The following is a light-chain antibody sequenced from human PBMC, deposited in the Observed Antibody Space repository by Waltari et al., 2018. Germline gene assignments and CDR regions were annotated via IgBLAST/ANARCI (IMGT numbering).Light chain of an antibody. Sequence: QSVLTQPPSVSGAPGQRVIISCTGSSSNIGAGYEVHWYQQLPGTAPQLVIEDTTCRSSGVPDRFSGSKSGTSGSLAITGLQAEDEGDYYCQSYDRSLSGSVFGIGTKVTVL. CDR2: DTT. V-gene: IGLV1-40*01. CDR3: QSYDRSLSGSV. CDR1: SSNIGAGYE. J-gene: IGLJ1*01.